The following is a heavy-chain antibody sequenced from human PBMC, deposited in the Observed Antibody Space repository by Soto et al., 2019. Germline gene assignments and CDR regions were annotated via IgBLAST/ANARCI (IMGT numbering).Heavy chain of an antibody. D-gene: IGHD2-2*01. CDR1: RGYVNTFH. V-gene: IGHV4-4*07. Sequence: SETLSLTCTVSRGYVNTFHWSWVRQPAGKGLEWIGRIFPNGNTDYSPSLRSRVTLSVDTSKNQISLNLTSVTAADMAVYYCARSIVTPSAMFDHWGQGLLVTV. CDR2: IFPNGNT. J-gene: IGHJ5*02. CDR3: ARSIVTPSAMFDH.